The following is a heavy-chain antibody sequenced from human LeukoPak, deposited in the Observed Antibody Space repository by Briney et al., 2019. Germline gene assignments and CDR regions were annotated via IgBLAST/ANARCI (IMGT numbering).Heavy chain of an antibody. Sequence: SETLSLTCTVSGGSLSSYYWSWIRQPPGKGLEWIGYIYYSGSTNYNPSLKSRVTISVDTSKNQFSLKLSSVTAADTAVYYCARVLGGWDLSYYFDYWGQGTLVTVSS. D-gene: IGHD6-19*01. J-gene: IGHJ4*02. CDR1: GGSLSSYY. V-gene: IGHV4-59*01. CDR2: IYYSGST. CDR3: ARVLGGWDLSYYFDY.